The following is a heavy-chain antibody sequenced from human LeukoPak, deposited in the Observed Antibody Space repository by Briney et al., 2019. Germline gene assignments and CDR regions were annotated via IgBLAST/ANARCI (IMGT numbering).Heavy chain of an antibody. CDR3: AKQRGKIHGYPPVAFDI. Sequence: GESLKISCKGSGYSFTSYWLAWVRQMPGKGLEWMGVIYPGDSETRYSPSFQGQVSISADKSISTAYLQWSSLKASDTAMYYCAKQRGKIHGYPPVAFDIWGRGKRVTVSS. J-gene: IGHJ3*02. V-gene: IGHV5-51*01. CDR1: GYSFTSYW. D-gene: IGHD6-25*01. CDR2: IYPGDSET.